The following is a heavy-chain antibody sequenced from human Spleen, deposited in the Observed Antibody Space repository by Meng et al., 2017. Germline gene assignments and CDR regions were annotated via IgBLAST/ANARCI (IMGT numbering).Heavy chain of an antibody. CDR2: IYPGDSDT. J-gene: IGHJ6*02. V-gene: IGHV5-51*01. CDR1: GYNFPNYW. Sequence: GESLKISCKGSGYNFPNYWIAWVRQMPGKGLEWMGIIYPGDSDTRYSPSFQGQVTISADNSITTAYLQWSSLQASDTAIYYCARHEGYCSSNSCGNTRDVWGQGTTVTVSS. D-gene: IGHD2-2*01. CDR3: ARHEGYCSSNSCGNTRDV.